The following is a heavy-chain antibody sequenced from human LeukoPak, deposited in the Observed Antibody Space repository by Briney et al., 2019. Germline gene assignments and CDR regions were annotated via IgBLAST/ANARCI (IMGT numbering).Heavy chain of an antibody. J-gene: IGHJ6*03. CDR1: GFTFSSYW. V-gene: IGHV3-7*01. CDR2: IKQDGSEK. CDR3: ARVAVTPILYYYYYYMDV. Sequence: PGGSLRLPCAASGFTFSSYWMSWFRQAPGKGLEWVANIKQDGSEKYYVDSVKGRFTISRDNAKNSLYLQMNSLRAEDTAVNYCARVAVTPILYYYYYYMDVWGKGTTVTVSS. D-gene: IGHD2-21*02.